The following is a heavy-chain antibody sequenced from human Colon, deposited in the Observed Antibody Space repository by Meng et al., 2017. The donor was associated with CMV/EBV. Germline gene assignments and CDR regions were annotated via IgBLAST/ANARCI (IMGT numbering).Heavy chain of an antibody. CDR3: AKVFWGCSTTSCPIDPFDF. Sequence: TFSTYAMSWCRQAPAKGLEWVSTFSGSGRSTYYADSVKGRFTISRDNSKNTLSLQMNSLRAEDTAIYYCAKVFWGCSTTSCPIDPFDFWGQGTLVPVSS. CDR2: FSGSGRST. CDR1: TFSTYA. V-gene: IGHV3-23*01. D-gene: IGHD2-2*01. J-gene: IGHJ4*02.